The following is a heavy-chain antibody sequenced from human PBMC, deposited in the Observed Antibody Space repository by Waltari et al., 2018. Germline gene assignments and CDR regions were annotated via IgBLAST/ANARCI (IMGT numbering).Heavy chain of an antibody. J-gene: IGHJ3*02. D-gene: IGHD2-15*01. CDR1: GFTFSSYG. V-gene: IGHV3-33*01. CDR2: IWYDGSNK. Sequence: QVQLVESGGGVVQPGRSLRLSCAASGFTFSSYGMHWVRQAPGKGLEGVAVIWYDGSNKYYADCVKGRFTISRDNSKNTLYLQMNSLRAEDTAVYYCASLIRVVTASSDAFDIWGQGTMVTVSS. CDR3: ASLIRVVTASSDAFDI.